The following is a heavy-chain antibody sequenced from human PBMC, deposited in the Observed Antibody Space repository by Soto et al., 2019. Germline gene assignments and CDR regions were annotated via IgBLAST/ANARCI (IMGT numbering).Heavy chain of an antibody. CDR2: ISSNSSSI. CDR3: ATYYGSGSYFPDHYYYGMDV. J-gene: IGHJ6*02. Sequence: EVQLVESGGGLVQPGGSLRLSCAASGFTFSTYSMNWVRQAPGKGLEWVSYISSNSSSIYYADSVKGRFTISRDNAKNPLYLQMNRLRAEDTAVYYCATYYGSGSYFPDHYYYGMDVWGQGTTVTVSS. CDR1: GFTFSTYS. D-gene: IGHD3-10*01. V-gene: IGHV3-48*01.